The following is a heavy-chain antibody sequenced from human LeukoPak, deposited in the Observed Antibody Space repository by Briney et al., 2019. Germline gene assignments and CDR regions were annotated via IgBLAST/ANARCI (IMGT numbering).Heavy chain of an antibody. CDR3: ARERVQGIAVAGTFGDAFDI. Sequence: ASVKVSCKASGGTFSSYAISWVRQAPGQGLEWMGGIIPIFGTANYAQKFQGRATITADESTSTAYMELSSLRSEDTAVYYCARERVQGIAVAGTFGDAFDIWGQGTMVTVSS. D-gene: IGHD6-19*01. V-gene: IGHV1-69*13. J-gene: IGHJ3*02. CDR2: IIPIFGTA. CDR1: GGTFSSYA.